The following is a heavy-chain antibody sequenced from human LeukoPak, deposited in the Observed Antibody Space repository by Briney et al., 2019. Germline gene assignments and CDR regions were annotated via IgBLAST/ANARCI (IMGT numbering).Heavy chain of an antibody. D-gene: IGHD2-15*01. Sequence: SETLSLTCAVSGGSISSPYWWIWVRPPPGKGLEWIGEIYHSGSPNYNPSLKSRVTISVDKSKIQLSLKLSSVTAADTAIYYCARSGGTRYFQHWGQGTLVTVSS. J-gene: IGHJ1*01. CDR3: ARSGGTRYFQH. CDR2: IYHSGSP. V-gene: IGHV4-4*02. CDR1: GGSISSPYW.